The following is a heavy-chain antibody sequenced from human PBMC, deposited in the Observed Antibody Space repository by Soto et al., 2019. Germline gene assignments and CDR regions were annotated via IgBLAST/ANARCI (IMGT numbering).Heavy chain of an antibody. V-gene: IGHV3-33*01. Sequence: PGESLKISCAASGFTFSSYGMHWVRQAPGKGLEWVAVIWYDGSNKYYADSVKGRFTISRDNSKNTQYLQMNSLRAEDTAVYYCARVLDGYAISWGQGTLVTVSS. CDR2: IWYDGSNK. D-gene: IGHD5-12*01. J-gene: IGHJ4*02. CDR1: GFTFSSYG. CDR3: ARVLDGYAIS.